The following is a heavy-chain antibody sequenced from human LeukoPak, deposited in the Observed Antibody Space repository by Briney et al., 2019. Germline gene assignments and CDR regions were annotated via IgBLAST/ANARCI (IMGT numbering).Heavy chain of an antibody. CDR2: IYRGDST. J-gene: IGHJ4*02. Sequence: PGGSLRLSCAASGFTVSSYFMSWVRQAPGKGLEWVSLIYRGDSTYYGDSVKGRFTISRDNSKNTLYLQMNSLRPEDTAIYYCAKAFSSSWYGFDYWGQGTLVTVSS. CDR3: AKAFSSSWYGFDY. CDR1: GFTVSSYF. D-gene: IGHD6-13*01. V-gene: IGHV3-53*01.